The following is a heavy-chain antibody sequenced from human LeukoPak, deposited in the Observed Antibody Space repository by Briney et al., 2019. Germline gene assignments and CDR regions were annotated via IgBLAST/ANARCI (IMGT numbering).Heavy chain of an antibody. J-gene: IGHJ4*02. CDR3: ARGSGSGWPRPDLGY. CDR1: GYTFTGYY. D-gene: IGHD6-19*01. CDR2: INPSGGST. V-gene: IGHV1-46*01. Sequence: ASVKVSCKASGYTFTGYYMHWVRQAPGQGLEWMGIINPSGGSTSYAQKFQGRVTMTRDTSTSTVYMELSSLRSEDTAVYYCARGSGSGWPRPDLGYWGQGTLVTVSS.